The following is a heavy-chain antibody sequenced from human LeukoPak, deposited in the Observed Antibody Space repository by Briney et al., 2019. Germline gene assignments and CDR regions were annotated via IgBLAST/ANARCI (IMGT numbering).Heavy chain of an antibody. J-gene: IGHJ6*02. CDR1: GFTFSSYW. CDR2: ISSSSSTI. V-gene: IGHV3-48*02. Sequence: GGSLRLSCAASGFTFSSYWMHWVRQAPGTGLEWVSYISSSSSTIYYADSVKGRFTISRDNAKNSLYLQMNSLRDEDTAVYYCARDLKYNYGMDVWGQGTTVTVSS. CDR3: ARDLKYNYGMDV.